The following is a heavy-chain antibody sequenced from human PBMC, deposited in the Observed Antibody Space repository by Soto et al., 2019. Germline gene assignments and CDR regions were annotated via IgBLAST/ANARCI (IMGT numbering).Heavy chain of an antibody. D-gene: IGHD6-19*01. CDR3: AREVFSSGYNFFRTEL. CDR2: INVYRGNT. V-gene: IGHV1-18*01. J-gene: IGHJ4*02. CDR1: GYTFSNYG. Sequence: VASVKISCKSSGYTFSNYGIAWVRQAPGQGLEWVGWINVYRGNTNYAQKVQGRVTMTADTSTNTAYMELTSLRSDDTAVYFCAREVFSSGYNFFRTELWGKGTLVTVFS.